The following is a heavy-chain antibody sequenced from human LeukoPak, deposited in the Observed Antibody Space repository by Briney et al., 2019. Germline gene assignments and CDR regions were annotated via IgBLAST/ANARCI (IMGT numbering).Heavy chain of an antibody. Sequence: SVKVSCKASGGTFSSYAISWVRQAPGQGLEWMGGIIPIFGTANYAQKFQGRVTITTDESTSTAYMELSSLRSEDTAVYYCARDLRTGDRGAFDIWGQGTIVTVSS. CDR1: GGTFSSYA. CDR3: ARDLRTGDRGAFDI. J-gene: IGHJ3*02. D-gene: IGHD7-27*01. CDR2: IIPIFGTA. V-gene: IGHV1-69*05.